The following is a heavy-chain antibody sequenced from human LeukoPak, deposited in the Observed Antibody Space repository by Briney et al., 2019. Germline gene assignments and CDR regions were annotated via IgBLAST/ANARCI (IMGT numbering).Heavy chain of an antibody. CDR1: GGSFNGYY. D-gene: IGHD3-22*01. J-gene: IGHJ4*02. CDR2: INHSGST. Sequence: SETLSLTCAVYGGSFNGYYWIWLRQPPGKGREWLGEINHSGSTNYNPSLKGRVTISVDTSKTQFSLKLSSVTAADTAVYYCASVYSSGYYSDYWGQGTLVTVSS. CDR3: ASVYSSGYYSDY. V-gene: IGHV4-34*01.